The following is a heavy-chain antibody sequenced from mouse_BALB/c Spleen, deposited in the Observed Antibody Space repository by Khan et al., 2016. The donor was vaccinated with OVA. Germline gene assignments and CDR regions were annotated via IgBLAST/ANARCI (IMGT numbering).Heavy chain of an antibody. V-gene: IGHV1-5*01. CDR3: TRWSYWFAY. CDR1: GYIFTSYW. D-gene: IGHD1-1*01. J-gene: IGHJ3*01. CDR2: IYPGVSDT. Sequence: VQLQQSGTVLARPGASVKMSCKASGYIFTSYWMHWVKQRPGQGLEWIGAIYPGVSDTNYNQNFKGKAKLTAVTSTSTAYMELSSLTNEDSAVYYCTRWSYWFAYWGQGTLVTVSA.